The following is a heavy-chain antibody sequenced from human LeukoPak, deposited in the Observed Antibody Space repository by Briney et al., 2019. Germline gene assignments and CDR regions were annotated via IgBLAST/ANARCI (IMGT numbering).Heavy chain of an antibody. V-gene: IGHV4-38-2*02. CDR3: ARGAEYYAIWRGYAGYSDY. CDR1: GYSTSNGYY. J-gene: IGHJ4*02. Sequence: SETLSLTCTVSGYSTSNGYYWGWIRQPPGKGLKWVGSIYDRGSTYYNPSLGRRVTISLERAKKKFSRKLTSVTSADTAVYSCARGAEYYAIWRGYAGYSDYWGQGISVTVSS. CDR2: IYDRGST. D-gene: IGHD3-3*01.